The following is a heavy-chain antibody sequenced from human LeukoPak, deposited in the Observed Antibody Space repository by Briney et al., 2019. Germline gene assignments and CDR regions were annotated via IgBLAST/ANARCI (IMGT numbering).Heavy chain of an antibody. V-gene: IGHV1-2*02. CDR3: ARDEYDFWSGIDY. J-gene: IGHJ4*02. Sequence: ASVKVSCKASGYTFTGYYMHWVRQAPGQGLERMGWINPNSGGTNYAQKFQGRVTMTRDTSISTAYMELSRLRSDDTAVYYCARDEYDFWSGIDYWGQGTLVTVSS. CDR1: GYTFTGYY. CDR2: INPNSGGT. D-gene: IGHD3-3*01.